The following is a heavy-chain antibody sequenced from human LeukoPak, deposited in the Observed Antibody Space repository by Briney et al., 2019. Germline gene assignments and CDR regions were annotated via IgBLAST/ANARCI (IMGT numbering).Heavy chain of an antibody. CDR3: ARSLIAAAGNQIAGSSYYFDY. CDR2: MNPNSGNT. J-gene: IGHJ4*02. Sequence: GASVKVSCKASGYTFTSYDINWVRQATGQGLEWMGWMNPNSGNTGYAQKFQGRVTITRNTSISTAYMELSSLRSEDTAVYYCARSLIAAAGNQIAGSSYYFDYWGQGTLVTVSS. D-gene: IGHD6-13*01. V-gene: IGHV1-8*03. CDR1: GYTFTSYD.